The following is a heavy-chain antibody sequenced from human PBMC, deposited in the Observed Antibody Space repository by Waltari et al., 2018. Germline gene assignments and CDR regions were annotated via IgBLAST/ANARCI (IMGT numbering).Heavy chain of an antibody. CDR3: AREDIVATKVVDD. V-gene: IGHV1-2*02. CDR1: GYTFTASY. CDR2: INCNNGDR. J-gene: IGHJ4*01. D-gene: IGHD5-12*01. Sequence: QVPLVQSGAEVTKPGASVKVSCKTSGYTFTASYMHWVGQAPGQGLELMGWINCNNGDRDYAQKLRGRVTMTRETARTTVYMEMNRLTSDDTAVYYCAREDIVATKVVDDWGHGTLVTVSS.